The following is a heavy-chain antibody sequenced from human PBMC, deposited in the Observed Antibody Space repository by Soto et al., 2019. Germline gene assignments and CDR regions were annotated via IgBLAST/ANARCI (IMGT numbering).Heavy chain of an antibody. CDR2: ISTYIGNT. Sequence: ASVKVSCKASGYTFTNYAMHWVRQAPGQRLEWMGWISTYIGNTNYAQKLQCRVTVTTDTSTSTAYMELRSLTSDVTAVYFCARIDPHHYYLDQWGQGTLVTVSS. CDR3: ARIDPHHYYLDQ. CDR1: GYTFTNYA. J-gene: IGHJ4*02. V-gene: IGHV1-18*01.